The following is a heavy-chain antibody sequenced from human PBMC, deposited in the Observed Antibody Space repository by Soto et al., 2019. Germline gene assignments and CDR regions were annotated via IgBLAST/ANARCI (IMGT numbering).Heavy chain of an antibody. CDR1: GYTFTSYG. V-gene: IGHV1-18*01. CDR3: ARGISTITMVRGVITPDAFDI. CDR2: ISAYNGNT. D-gene: IGHD3-10*01. Sequence: ASVKVSCKASGYTFTSYGISWVRQAPGQGLEWMGWISAYNGNTNYAQKLQGRVTMTTDTSTSTAYMELMSLRSDDTAVYYCARGISTITMVRGVITPDAFDIWGQGTMVTVSS. J-gene: IGHJ3*02.